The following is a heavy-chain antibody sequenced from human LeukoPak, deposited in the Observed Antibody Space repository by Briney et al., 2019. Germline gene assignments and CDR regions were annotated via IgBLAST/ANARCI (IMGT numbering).Heavy chain of an antibody. CDR3: ASKAAAGMGMGY. V-gene: IGHV4-34*01. CDR2: INHSGST. CDR1: GGSFSGYY. Sequence: SETLSLTCAVYGGSFSGYYWSWIRQPPGKGLEWIGEINHSGSTNYNPSLKSRVTISVDTFKNQFSLKLSSVTAADTAVYYCASKAAAGMGMGYWGQGTLVTVSS. J-gene: IGHJ4*02. D-gene: IGHD6-13*01.